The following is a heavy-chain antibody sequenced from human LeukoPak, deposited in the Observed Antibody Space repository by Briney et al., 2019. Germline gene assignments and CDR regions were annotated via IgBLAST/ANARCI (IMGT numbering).Heavy chain of an antibody. CDR2: IYYSGST. J-gene: IGHJ4*02. D-gene: IGHD3-22*01. V-gene: IGHV4-39*07. Sequence: SETLSLTCTVSSGSISSSNYYWGWIRQSPGKGLEWIGSIYYSGSTYYNPSLKSRVTISVDTSKNQFSLKLSSVTAADTAVYCCARRYYSDSSGSYFDYWGQGTLVTVSS. CDR3: ARRYYSDSSGSYFDY. CDR1: SGSISSSNYY.